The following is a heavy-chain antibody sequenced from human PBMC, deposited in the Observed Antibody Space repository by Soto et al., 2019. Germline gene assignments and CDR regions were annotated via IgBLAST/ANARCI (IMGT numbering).Heavy chain of an antibody. V-gene: IGHV1-69*12. CDR3: ARAGEHNVVVTATDAFDI. CDR2: VIPIFGTA. CDR1: GGTFSSYA. J-gene: IGHJ3*02. Sequence: QVQLVQSGAEVKKPGSSVKVSCKASGGTFSSYAISWVRQAPGQGLEWMRGVIPIFGTANYAQKFQGRVTTTAYESTSTAYMELSSLRSEDTAVYYCARAGEHNVVVTATDAFDIWGQGTMVTVSS. D-gene: IGHD2-21*02.